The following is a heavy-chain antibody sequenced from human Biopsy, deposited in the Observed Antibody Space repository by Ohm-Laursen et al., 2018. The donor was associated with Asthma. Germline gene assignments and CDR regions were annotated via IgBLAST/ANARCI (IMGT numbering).Heavy chain of an antibody. V-gene: IGHV4-59*01. CDR3: AGFCSGGNCPDH. CDR2: IHYSGST. Sequence: TLSLTCTVSGVSINSYHWTWVWQPPGKGLEWIGNIHYSGSTHSSPSLKRRLTLSLDTAKSQISLRLSSVIAADTAVYYCAGFCSGGNCPDHWGQGALVTVSS. J-gene: IGHJ4*02. D-gene: IGHD2-15*01. CDR1: GVSINSYH.